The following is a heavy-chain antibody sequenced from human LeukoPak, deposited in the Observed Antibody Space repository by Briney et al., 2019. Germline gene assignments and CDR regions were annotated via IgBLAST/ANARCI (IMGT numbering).Heavy chain of an antibody. CDR1: WFAFNTYT. D-gene: IGHD6-19*01. CDR2: ISFDGSNK. Sequence: SGGSLRLSCAASWFAFNTYTVHWVRQGPGKGLDWVAVISFDGSNKYYADSVKGRFTISRDNSRNTLYLQMNSLRAEDTAVYYCTNGWDVWGQGTLVTVSS. CDR3: TNGWDV. V-gene: IGHV3-30*04. J-gene: IGHJ4*02.